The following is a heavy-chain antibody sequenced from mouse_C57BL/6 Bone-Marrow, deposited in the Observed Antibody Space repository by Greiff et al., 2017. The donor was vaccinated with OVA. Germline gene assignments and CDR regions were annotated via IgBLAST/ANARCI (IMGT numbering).Heavy chain of an antibody. CDR3: ARPRDYDVAY. Sequence: QVQLKESGAELARPGASVKLSCKASVYTFTSYGISWVKQRTGQGLEWIGEIYPRSGNTYYNEKFKGKATLTADKSSSTAYMELRSLTSEDSAVYFCARPRDYDVAYWGQGTLVTVSA. CDR1: VYTFTSYG. J-gene: IGHJ3*01. CDR2: IYPRSGNT. V-gene: IGHV1-81*01. D-gene: IGHD2-4*01.